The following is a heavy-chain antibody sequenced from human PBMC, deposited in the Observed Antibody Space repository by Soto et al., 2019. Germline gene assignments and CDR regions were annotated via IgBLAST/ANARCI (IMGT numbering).Heavy chain of an antibody. D-gene: IGHD3-10*01. J-gene: IGHJ6*02. CDR2: INPNSGTA. Sequence: ASVKVSCKASGYTFTSYDINWVRQATGQGLEWMGGINPNSGTADYAQKFQGRVTITADKSTSTAYMELSSLRSEDTAVYYCARVLRFGEFIVNYYYYGMDVWGQGTTVTVSS. CDR3: ARVLRFGEFIVNYYYYGMDV. CDR1: GYTFTSYD. V-gene: IGHV1-8*01.